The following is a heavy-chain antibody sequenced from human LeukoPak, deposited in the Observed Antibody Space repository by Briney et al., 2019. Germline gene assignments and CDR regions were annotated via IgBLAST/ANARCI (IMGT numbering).Heavy chain of an antibody. CDR3: ARGGYSSGWGFFDY. CDR2: ISSSSSTM. V-gene: IGHV3-48*04. Sequence: GGSLRLSCAASGFTFSSYSMNWVRQAPGKGLEWVSYISSSSSTMYYADSVKGRFTISRDNAKNSLYLQMNSLRAEDTAVYYCARGGYSSGWGFFDYWGQGTLVTVSS. CDR1: GFTFSSYS. D-gene: IGHD6-19*01. J-gene: IGHJ4*02.